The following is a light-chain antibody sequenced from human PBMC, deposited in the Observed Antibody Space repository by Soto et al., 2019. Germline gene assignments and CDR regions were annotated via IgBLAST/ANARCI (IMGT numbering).Light chain of an antibody. Sequence: EIVLTQSPATLSVSPGERATLSCRATETVSTNLAWFQHKAGQPPRLLIYGSSTRATGVPDRFSGSGSGTDFTLTISRLEPEDFAVYYCQQYGSSHITFGQGTRLET. V-gene: IGKV3-20*01. CDR2: GSS. CDR3: QQYGSSHIT. J-gene: IGKJ5*01. CDR1: ETVSTN.